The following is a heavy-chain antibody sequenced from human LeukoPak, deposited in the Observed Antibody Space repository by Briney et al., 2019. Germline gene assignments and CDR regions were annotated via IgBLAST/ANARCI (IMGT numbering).Heavy chain of an antibody. Sequence: SETLSLTCAVHGGSFSGSYWSWIRQPPGKGLEWIGEINHSGSTNYNPSRKSRVTISVDTSKNQFSLKLSSVTAADTAVYYCARGGYGGRWLQRLFDYWGQGTLVTVSS. D-gene: IGHD5-24*01. J-gene: IGHJ4*02. CDR2: INHSGST. CDR3: ARGGYGGRWLQRLFDY. CDR1: GGSFSGSY. V-gene: IGHV4-34*01.